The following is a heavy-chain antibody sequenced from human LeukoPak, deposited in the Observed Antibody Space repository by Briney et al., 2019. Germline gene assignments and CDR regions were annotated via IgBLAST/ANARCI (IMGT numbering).Heavy chain of an antibody. CDR1: GGSISSYN. Sequence: SETLSLTCTVSGGSISSYNWCWIRHPPRKGLEWIWYIYYSGSTNYNPSLTSRVTISVDTSKNQFSLKLSSVTAADTAAYYCARYRIYGDYPDDAFDIWGQGTMVTVSS. D-gene: IGHD4-17*01. CDR2: IYYSGST. CDR3: ARYRIYGDYPDDAFDI. V-gene: IGHV4-59*01. J-gene: IGHJ3*02.